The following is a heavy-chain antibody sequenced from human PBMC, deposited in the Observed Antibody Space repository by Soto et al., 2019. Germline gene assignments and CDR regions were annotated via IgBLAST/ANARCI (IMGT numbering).Heavy chain of an antibody. J-gene: IGHJ4*02. CDR1: GFSTYW. CDR2: MNQDGSKK. D-gene: IGHD3-3*01. Sequence: GGSLRLSCAAPGFSTYWMSWVRQAPGKGLEWVALMNQDGSKKYYVDSVKGRFTISRDNAKTSLYLQMSSLRVDDAAVYYCARDFDFWSGYYVSSPVGYWGQGTLVTVSS. V-gene: IGHV3-7*05. CDR3: ARDFDFWSGYYVSSPVGY.